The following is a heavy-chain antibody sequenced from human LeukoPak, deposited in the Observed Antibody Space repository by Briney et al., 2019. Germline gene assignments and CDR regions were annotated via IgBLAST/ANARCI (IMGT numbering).Heavy chain of an antibody. Sequence: GGSLRLSCAASGFTFSSYGMHWVRQAPGKGLEWVAFIRYDGSNKYYADSVKGQFTISRDNSKNTLYLQMNSLRAEDTAVYYCAKGVRLTMVRVFDYWGQGTLVTVSS. V-gene: IGHV3-30*02. CDR3: AKGVRLTMVRVFDY. J-gene: IGHJ4*02. CDR2: IRYDGSNK. CDR1: GFTFSSYG. D-gene: IGHD3-10*01.